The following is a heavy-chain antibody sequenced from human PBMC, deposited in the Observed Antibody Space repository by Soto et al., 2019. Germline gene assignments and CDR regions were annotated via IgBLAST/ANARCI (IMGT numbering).Heavy chain of an antibody. Sequence: SVKVSCKVSGFTFSDSAVQWVRQARGQVLEWIGWIVAGSGNTNYAQNFQERVTITRDMSTSTAYMVLSSLRSDDTAVYYCAAGRTGGSYYGMDVWGQGTTVTVSS. V-gene: IGHV1-58*01. CDR2: IVAGSGNT. CDR1: GFTFSDSA. CDR3: AAGRTGGSYYGMDV. D-gene: IGHD2-2*01. J-gene: IGHJ6*02.